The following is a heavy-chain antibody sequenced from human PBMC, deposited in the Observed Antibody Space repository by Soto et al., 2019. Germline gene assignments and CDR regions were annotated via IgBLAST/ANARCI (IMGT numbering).Heavy chain of an antibody. D-gene: IGHD3-3*01. CDR1: GFTFSDYY. V-gene: IGHV3-11*01. Sequence: GWSLRLFCAASGFTFSDYYMSWIRQAPGKGLEWVSYISSSGSTIYYADSVKGRFTISRDNAKNSLYLQMNSLRAEDTAVYYCATSPVTTGYYYYYMDVWGKGTTVTVSS. CDR2: ISSSGSTI. J-gene: IGHJ6*03. CDR3: ATSPVTTGYYYYYMDV.